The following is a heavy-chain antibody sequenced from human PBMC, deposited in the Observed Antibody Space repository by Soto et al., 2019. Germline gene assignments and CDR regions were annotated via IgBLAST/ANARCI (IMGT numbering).Heavy chain of an antibody. D-gene: IGHD6-19*01. V-gene: IGHV4-59*01. CDR1: GGSISSYY. Sequence: SETLSLTCTVSGGSISSYYWSWIRQPPGKGLEYIGCVYNSGSTTYNPSLKSRVTISVDTSKNQFSLKLSFMTAADTAVYYCAQLPTLAGWGYYMDVWGKGTTVTVSS. J-gene: IGHJ6*03. CDR2: VYNSGST. CDR3: AQLPTLAGWGYYMDV.